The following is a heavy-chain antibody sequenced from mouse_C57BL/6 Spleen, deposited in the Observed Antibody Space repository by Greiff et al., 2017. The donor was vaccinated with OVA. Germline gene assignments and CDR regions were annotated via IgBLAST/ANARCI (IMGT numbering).Heavy chain of an antibody. CDR3: ANYGSSLYWYFDV. J-gene: IGHJ1*03. D-gene: IGHD1-1*01. CDR2: IYPRSGNT. CDR1: GYTFTSYG. V-gene: IGHV1-81*01. Sequence: QVQLQQSGAELARPGASVKLSCKASGYTFTSYGISWVKQRTGQGLEWIGEIYPRSGNTYYNEKFKGKATLTADKSSSTAYMELRSLTSEDSAVYFCANYGSSLYWYFDVWGTGTTVTVSS.